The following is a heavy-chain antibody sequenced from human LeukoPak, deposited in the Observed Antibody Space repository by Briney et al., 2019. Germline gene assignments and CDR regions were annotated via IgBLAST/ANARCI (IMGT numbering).Heavy chain of an antibody. J-gene: IGHJ4*02. CDR2: ISYDGSNK. CDR3: AKDSCSSTSCYSGKDY. V-gene: IGHV3-30*18. CDR1: GFTFSSYG. Sequence: GGYLRLSCAASGFTFSSYGMPWVRQAPGKGLEWVAVISYDGSNKYYADSVKGRFTISRDNSKNTLNLQMNSLRAEDTAVYYCAKDSCSSTSCYSGKDYWGQGTLVTVSS. D-gene: IGHD2-2*01.